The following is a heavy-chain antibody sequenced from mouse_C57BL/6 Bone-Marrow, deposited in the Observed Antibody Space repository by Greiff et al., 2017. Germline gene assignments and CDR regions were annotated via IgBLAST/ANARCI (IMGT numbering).Heavy chain of an antibody. J-gene: IGHJ4*01. Sequence: VQLQQSGAELAKPGASVKLSCKASGYTFTSYWMHWVKQRPGQGLEWIGYINPSSGYTKYNQKFKDKATLTADKSSSTAYVHLSRLTYEDSAVYYGASYDEAMDYWGQGTTVTVSS. V-gene: IGHV1-7*01. CDR2: INPSSGYT. CDR3: ASYDEAMDY. CDR1: GYTFTSYW. D-gene: IGHD2-12*01.